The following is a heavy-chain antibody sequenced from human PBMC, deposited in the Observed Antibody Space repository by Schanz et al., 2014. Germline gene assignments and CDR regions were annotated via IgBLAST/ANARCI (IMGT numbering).Heavy chain of an antibody. J-gene: IGHJ3*02. CDR3: AKRCSSTSCSHGAFDI. CDR1: GFTFSSYA. D-gene: IGHD2-2*01. Sequence: EVQLVESGGGLVQPGGSLRFSCAASGFTFSSYAMNWVRQAPGKGLEWVSVIYSDGRTYYGDSVKGRFTISRDNSKNTLYLQMNSLRDEDTAMYYCAKRCSSTSCSHGAFDIWGQGTMVTVSS. V-gene: IGHV3-23*03. CDR2: IYSDGRT.